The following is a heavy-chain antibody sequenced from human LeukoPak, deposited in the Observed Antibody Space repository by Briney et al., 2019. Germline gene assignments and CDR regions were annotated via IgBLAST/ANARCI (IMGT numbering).Heavy chain of an antibody. D-gene: IGHD3-10*01. CDR3: ARDFALITMVRGVPRDYYYYYMDV. CDR2: IYYSGST. CDR1: GESFGGFY. J-gene: IGHJ6*03. V-gene: IGHV4-59*01. Sequence: SETLSLTCAVYGESFGGFYWSWIRQPPGKGLEWIGYIYYSGSTNYNPSLKIRVTISVDTSKNQFSLKLSSVTAADTAVYYCARDFALITMVRGVPRDYYYYYMDVSGKGTTVTVSS.